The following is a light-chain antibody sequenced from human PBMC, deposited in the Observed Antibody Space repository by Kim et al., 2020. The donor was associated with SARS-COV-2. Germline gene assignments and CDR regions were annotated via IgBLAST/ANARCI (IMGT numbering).Light chain of an antibody. Sequence: ASVKLTCTLSGGHGTYAIAWHQQQPEKGPRYLMKLNSDGSHSKGDGIPDRFSGSSSGAERYLTISSLQSEDEADYYCQTWGTGIVVFGGGTQLTVL. J-gene: IGLJ2*01. CDR3: QTWGTGIVV. CDR1: GGHGTYA. CDR2: LNSDGSH. V-gene: IGLV4-69*01.